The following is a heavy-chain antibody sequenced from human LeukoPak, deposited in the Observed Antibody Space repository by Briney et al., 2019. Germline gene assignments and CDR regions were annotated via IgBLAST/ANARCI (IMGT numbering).Heavy chain of an antibody. CDR2: IYSGGST. J-gene: IGHJ4*02. Sequence: PGGSLRLSCGASGITVSSNYMSWVRQAPGKGLECVSAIYSGGSTYYADSVKGRFTLSRDNSKNTLYLQVNSLKAEDTAVYYCARGNVIKFAQGSPLDFWGQGTLVTVSS. CDR1: GITVSSNY. CDR3: ARGNVIKFAQGSPLDF. D-gene: IGHD3-10*01. V-gene: IGHV3-66*01.